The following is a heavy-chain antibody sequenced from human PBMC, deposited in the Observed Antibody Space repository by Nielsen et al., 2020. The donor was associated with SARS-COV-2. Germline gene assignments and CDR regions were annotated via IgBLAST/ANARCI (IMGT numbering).Heavy chain of an antibody. CDR2: IIPIFGTA. D-gene: IGHD6-19*01. J-gene: IGHJ6*03. V-gene: IGHV1-69*13. CDR3: ARRSSGSPLYYYYYYMDV. Sequence: SVKVSCKASGGTFSSYAISWVRQAPGQGLEWMGGIIPIFGTANYAQKFQGRVTITADESTSTAYMELSSLRSEDTAVYYCARRSSGSPLYYYYYYMDVWGKGTTVTVSS. CDR1: GGTFSSYA.